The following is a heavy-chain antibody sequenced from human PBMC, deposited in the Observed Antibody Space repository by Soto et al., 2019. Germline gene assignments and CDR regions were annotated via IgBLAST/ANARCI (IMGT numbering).Heavy chain of an antibody. CDR1: GFTFSSYA. J-gene: IGHJ5*02. CDR2: ISGSGGST. Sequence: EVQLLESGGGLVQPGWSLRLSCAASGFTFSSYAMSWVRQAPGKGLEWVSAISGSGGSTYYADSVKGRFTISRDNSKNTLYLQMNSLRADDTAVYYCAKWLGRGLAFDPWGQGTLVTVSS. V-gene: IGHV3-23*01. CDR3: AKWLGRGLAFDP. D-gene: IGHD1-1*01.